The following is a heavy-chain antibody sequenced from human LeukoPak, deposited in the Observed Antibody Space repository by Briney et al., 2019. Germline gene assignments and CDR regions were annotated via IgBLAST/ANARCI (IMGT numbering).Heavy chain of an antibody. CDR2: IIPIFGTA. J-gene: IGHJ6*03. CDR3: ARLYCSSTSCYNYYYYYMDV. CDR1: GGTFSSYA. V-gene: IGHV1-69*01. D-gene: IGHD2-2*02. Sequence: SVKVSCKASGGTFSSYAISWVRQAPGQGLEWMGGIIPIFGTANYAQKFQGRVTITADESTSTAYMELSSLRSEDTAVYYCARLYCSSTSCYNYYYYYMDVWGKGTTVTVSS.